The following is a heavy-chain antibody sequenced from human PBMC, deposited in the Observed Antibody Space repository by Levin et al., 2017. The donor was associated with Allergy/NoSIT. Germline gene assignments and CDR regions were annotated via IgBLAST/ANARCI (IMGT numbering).Heavy chain of an antibody. V-gene: IGHV1-69*06. CDR1: GGTFSSYA. J-gene: IGHJ3*02. CDR2: IIPIFGTA. Sequence: SVKVSCKASGGTFSSYAINWVRQAPGQGLEWMGGIIPIFGTANYAQRFQGRVTITADKSTSTAYMELNTLTSEDTAVYYCARDARGWRGDAFDIWGQGTMVTVSS. D-gene: IGHD6-19*01. CDR3: ARDARGWRGDAFDI.